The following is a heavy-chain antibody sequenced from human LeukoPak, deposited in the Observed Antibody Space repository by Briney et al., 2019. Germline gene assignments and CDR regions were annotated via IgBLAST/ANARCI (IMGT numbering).Heavy chain of an antibody. D-gene: IGHD5-18*01. V-gene: IGHV1-69*01. Sequence: QVSCYASGGTFSSYAISWVRQAPGQGLEWMGGIIPIFGTANYAQKFQGRVTITADESTSTAYMELSSLRSEDTAVYYCALLDVDTAMVPLDYWGQGTLVTVSS. CDR2: IIPIFGTA. CDR1: GGTFSSYA. CDR3: ALLDVDTAMVPLDY. J-gene: IGHJ4*02.